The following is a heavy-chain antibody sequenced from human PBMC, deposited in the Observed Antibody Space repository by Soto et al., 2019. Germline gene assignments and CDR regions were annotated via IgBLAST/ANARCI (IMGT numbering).Heavy chain of an antibody. CDR3: ERDRLRGYDSSGFYS. V-gene: IGHV1-18*04. D-gene: IGHD3-22*01. Sequence: GASVKVSCTASGYTFNSYFMHWVRQANGQGLEWMGWINPSDGNRNFAQKFEDRVTMTTATSTNTVFLELRSLKSDDTAIYYCERDRLRGYDSSGFYSWGQGTMVTVSS. CDR2: INPSDGNR. J-gene: IGHJ4*02. CDR1: GYTFNSYF.